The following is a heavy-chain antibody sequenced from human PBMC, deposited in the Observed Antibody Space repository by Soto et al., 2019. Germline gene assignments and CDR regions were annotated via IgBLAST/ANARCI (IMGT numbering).Heavy chain of an antibody. J-gene: IGHJ4*02. D-gene: IGHD3-22*01. Sequence: QEQLVQSGAEVKKPGSSVKVSCKASGCLFSSYTISWVRQVPGQGLEWMGGIIPVFQKASYTQRFQGRVTITADEFTNTAYMELRSLRSEDTAIYYCARGGSGYTWFNEFWGQRTLVTVSS. CDR3: ARGGSGYTWFNEF. CDR2: IIPVFQKA. V-gene: IGHV1-69*01. CDR1: GCLFSSYT.